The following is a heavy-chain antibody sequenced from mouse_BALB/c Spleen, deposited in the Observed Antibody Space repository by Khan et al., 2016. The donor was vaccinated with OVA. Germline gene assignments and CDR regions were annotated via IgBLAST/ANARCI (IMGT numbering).Heavy chain of an antibody. V-gene: IGHV3-8*02. J-gene: IGHJ3*01. CDR3: ARATYRYSFAY. D-gene: IGHD2-14*01. CDR1: GDSITSGY. CDR2: ILYSGST. Sequence: EVQLQESGPSLVKPSQTLSLTCSVTGDSITSGYWCWIRKFPGNKLEYMGYILYSGSTYYNPSLKSRISITRHTSQNQYSLHVNSVTTKDTATYYCARATYRYSFAYWGQGTLVTVSA.